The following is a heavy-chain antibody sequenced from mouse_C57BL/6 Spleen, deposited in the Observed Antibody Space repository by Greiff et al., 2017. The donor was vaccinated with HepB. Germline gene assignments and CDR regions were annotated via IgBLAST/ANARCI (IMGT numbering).Heavy chain of an antibody. V-gene: IGHV1-55*01. CDR3: ARRYYGPYYFDY. Sequence: QVQLQQPGAELVKPGASVKMSCKASGYTFTSYWITWVKQRPGQGLEWIGDIYPGSGSTNYNEKFKSKATLTVDTSSSTAYMQLRSLTSEDSAVYYCARRYYGPYYFDYWGQGTTLTVSS. CDR2: IYPGSGST. CDR1: GYTFTSYW. J-gene: IGHJ2*01. D-gene: IGHD1-1*01.